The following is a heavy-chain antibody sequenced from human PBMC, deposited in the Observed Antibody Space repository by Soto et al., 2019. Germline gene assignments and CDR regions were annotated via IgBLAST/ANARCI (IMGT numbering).Heavy chain of an antibody. V-gene: IGHV3-30-3*01. D-gene: IGHD3-10*01. Sequence: PGGSLRLSCAASGFTFSSYAMHWVRQAPGKGLEWVAVISYDGSNKYYADSVKGRFTISRDNSKNTLYLQMNSLRAEDTAVYYCALWFGDASPLDGMDVWGQGTTVTVSS. CDR2: ISYDGSNK. CDR1: GFTFSSYA. J-gene: IGHJ6*02. CDR3: ALWFGDASPLDGMDV.